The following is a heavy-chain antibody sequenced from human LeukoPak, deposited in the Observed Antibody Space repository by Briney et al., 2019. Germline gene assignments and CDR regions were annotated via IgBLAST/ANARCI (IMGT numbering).Heavy chain of an antibody. CDR1: GYSFTTYW. CDR2: IYPGDSDT. CDR3: ARRGYCSGGSCYSGDY. V-gene: IGHV5-51*01. Sequence: GESLKIPCKGPGYSFTTYWIGWVRQIPGKGLGWMGIIYPGDSDTRYSPSFQGHVSISADKSISTAYLQWSSLKASDTAMYYCARRGYCSGGSCYSGDYWGQGTLVTVSS. J-gene: IGHJ4*02. D-gene: IGHD2-15*01.